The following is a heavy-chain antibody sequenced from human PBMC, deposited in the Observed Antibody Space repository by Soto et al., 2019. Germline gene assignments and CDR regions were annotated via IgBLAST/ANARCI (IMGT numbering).Heavy chain of an antibody. CDR3: ARGSDCGGDCSNFDY. CDR1: GGSISSGDYY. Sequence: QVQLQESGPGLVKPSQTLSLTCTVSGGSISSGDYYWSWIRQPPGKGLEWIGYIYYSGSTYYNPSLKSRVTVSVDTSNNQFSLKLSSVTAADTAVYYCARGSDCGGDCSNFDYWGQGTLVTVSS. J-gene: IGHJ4*02. D-gene: IGHD2-21*02. CDR2: IYYSGST. V-gene: IGHV4-30-4*01.